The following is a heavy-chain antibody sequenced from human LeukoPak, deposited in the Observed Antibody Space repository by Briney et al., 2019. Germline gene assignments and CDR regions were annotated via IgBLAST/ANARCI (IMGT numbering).Heavy chain of an antibody. CDR1: GGSFSGYY. D-gene: IGHD2-2*01. CDR2: INHSGST. J-gene: IGHJ2*01. Sequence: SETLSLTCAVYGGSFSGYYWSWIRQPPGKGLEWIGEINHSGSTNYNPSLKSRVTISVDTSKNQLSLKLSSVTAADTAVYYCARLEYQLLYRYFDLWGRGTLVTVSS. CDR3: ARLEYQLLYRYFDL. V-gene: IGHV4-34*01.